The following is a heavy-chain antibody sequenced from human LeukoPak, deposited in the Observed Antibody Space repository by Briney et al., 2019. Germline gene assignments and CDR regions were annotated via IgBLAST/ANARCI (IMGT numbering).Heavy chain of an antibody. CDR1: GFTFSNFW. V-gene: IGHV3-74*01. CDR2: IYGDGSFT. D-gene: IGHD3-22*01. J-gene: IGHJ3*02. Sequence: QPGGSLRLSCAASGFTFSNFWMHWVRHAPGKGLVWVALIYGDGSFTRYADSVKGRFTISRDNAKNSLYLQMNSLRAEDTAVYYCARDSNPGDSSGYYDAFDIWGQGTMVTVSS. CDR3: ARDSNPGDSSGYYDAFDI.